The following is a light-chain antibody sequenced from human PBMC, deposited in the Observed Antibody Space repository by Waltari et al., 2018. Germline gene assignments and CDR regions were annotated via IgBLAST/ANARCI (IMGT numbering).Light chain of an antibody. CDR2: TNN. V-gene: IGLV1-44*01. CDR1: RSNIGSNT. J-gene: IGLJ3*02. Sequence: QSVLTQPPPVSGTPGQRVSISCSGSRSNIGSNTVNWYRQLPGTAPKLLISTNNLRPSGVPDRVSGSKSGTSASLAISGLQPEDEADYYCATWDDSLTGVVFGGGTKLTV. CDR3: ATWDDSLTGVV.